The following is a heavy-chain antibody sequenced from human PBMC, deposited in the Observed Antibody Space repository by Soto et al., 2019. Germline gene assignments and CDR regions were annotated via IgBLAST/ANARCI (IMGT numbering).Heavy chain of an antibody. V-gene: IGHV3-15*01. CDR3: THRIAAAGIEAFDI. Sequence: GGSLRLSCAASGFTFSNAWMSWVRQAPGKGLEWVGRIKSKTDGETTDYAAPVKGRFTISRDDSKNTLYLQMNSLKTEDTAVYYCTHRIAAAGIEAFDIWGQGTMVTVSS. CDR2: IKSKTDGETT. CDR1: GFTFSNAW. D-gene: IGHD6-13*01. J-gene: IGHJ3*02.